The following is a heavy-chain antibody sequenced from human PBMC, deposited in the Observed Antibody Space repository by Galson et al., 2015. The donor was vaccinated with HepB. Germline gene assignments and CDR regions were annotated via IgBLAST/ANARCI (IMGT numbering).Heavy chain of an antibody. Sequence: SLRLSCAASGFTFSSYWMHWVRQAPGKGLVWVTLIDIDGSTTNYADSVKGRFTISRDNAKNTLYLQMNGLRAEDTAVYHCVVDYSRRGILDYWGQGTLVTVPS. CDR3: VVDYSRRGILDY. CDR2: IDIDGSTT. J-gene: IGHJ4*02. D-gene: IGHD4-11*01. CDR1: GFTFSSYW. V-gene: IGHV3-74*01.